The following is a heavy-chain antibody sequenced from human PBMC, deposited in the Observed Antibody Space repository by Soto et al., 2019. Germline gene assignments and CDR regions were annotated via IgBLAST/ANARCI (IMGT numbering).Heavy chain of an antibody. CDR2: IYYSGRT. V-gene: IGHV4-59*11. CDR1: CDSITNLS. J-gene: IGHJ6*03. D-gene: IGHD3-10*01. CDR3: GRGGWVTMVRGAHYMDV. Sequence: LTWSVLCDSITNLSCSLIHQHPGKGREWIGYIYYSGRTNYTPSFKCGVTLSVDTSKSQFSLKRSSVTAADTAVYYCGRGGWVTMVRGAHYMDVGGKGTTVTVSS.